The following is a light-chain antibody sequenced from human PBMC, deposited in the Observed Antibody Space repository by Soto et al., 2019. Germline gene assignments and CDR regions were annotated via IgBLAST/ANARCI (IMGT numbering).Light chain of an antibody. CDR2: EVS. CDR3: SSYTSSSTRV. V-gene: IGLV2-14*03. J-gene: IGLJ1*01. CDR1: SSDVGAYDY. Sequence: SALTQPASVSGSPGQSITISCTGTSSDVGAYDYVSWYQQHPDKAPKLMIYEVSNRPSGVSNRFSGSKSVNTATLTISGLQADDDADYYCSSYTSSSTRVFGTGTKLTVL.